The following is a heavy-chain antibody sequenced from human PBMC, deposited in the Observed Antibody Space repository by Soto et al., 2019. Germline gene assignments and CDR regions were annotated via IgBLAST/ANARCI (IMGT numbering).Heavy chain of an antibody. CDR1: GFTFTSYS. CDR3: ARGSEDLTSNFDY. V-gene: IGHV3-21*06. J-gene: IGHJ4*02. CDR2: ISSTTNYI. Sequence: WGSLRLSCAASGFTFTSYSMNCVRQAPWKGLEWVSSISSTTNYIYYGDSMKGRFTISRDNAKNSLYLEMNSLRAEDTAVYYCARGSEDLTSNFDYWGQGTLVTVSS.